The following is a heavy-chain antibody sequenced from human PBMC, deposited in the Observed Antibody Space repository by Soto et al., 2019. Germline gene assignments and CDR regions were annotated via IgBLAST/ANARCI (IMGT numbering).Heavy chain of an antibody. J-gene: IGHJ4*02. CDR3: AKDKGVFNWATSYFDY. CDR1: GFTFSNYA. CDR2: TSYDGNNE. D-gene: IGHD1-1*01. V-gene: IGHV3-30*18. Sequence: GGSLRLSCAASGFTFSNYAMHWVRQAPGKGLEWVALTSYDGNNEYYTDSVKGRFTISRDNSKNTLFLQMNSQRPEDTAVYYCAKDKGVFNWATSYFDYWGQGALVTVSS.